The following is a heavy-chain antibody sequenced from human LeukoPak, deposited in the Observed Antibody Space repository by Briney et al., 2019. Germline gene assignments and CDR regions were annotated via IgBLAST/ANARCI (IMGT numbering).Heavy chain of an antibody. Sequence: GGSLRLSYAASGFTFSSYGMHWVRQAPGKGLEWVAVISYDGSNKYYADSVKGRFTISRDNSKNTLYLQMNSLRAEDTAVYYCAKDRDGDGYYYYYGMDVWGQGTTVTVSS. CDR2: ISYDGSNK. V-gene: IGHV3-30*18. CDR1: GFTFSSYG. D-gene: IGHD4-17*01. J-gene: IGHJ6*02. CDR3: AKDRDGDGYYYYYGMDV.